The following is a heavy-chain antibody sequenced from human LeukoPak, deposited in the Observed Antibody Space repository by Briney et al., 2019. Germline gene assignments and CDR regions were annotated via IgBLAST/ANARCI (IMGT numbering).Heavy chain of an antibody. V-gene: IGHV3-30*04. CDR2: ISYDGSNK. Sequence: GGSLRLSCAASGFTFSSYAMHWVRQAPGKGLEWVAVISYDGSNKYYADSVKGRFTISRDNSKNTPYLQMNSLRAEDTAVYYCARGGRVDTAMALKYWGQGTLVTVSS. J-gene: IGHJ4*02. D-gene: IGHD5-18*01. CDR1: GFTFSSYA. CDR3: ARGGRVDTAMALKY.